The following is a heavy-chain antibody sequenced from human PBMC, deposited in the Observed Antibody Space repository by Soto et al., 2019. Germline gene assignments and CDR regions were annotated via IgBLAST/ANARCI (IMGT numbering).Heavy chain of an antibody. CDR3: ARPSCGAACHYYGMDV. V-gene: IGHV1-69*12. D-gene: IGHD2-21*01. J-gene: IGHJ6*02. CDR1: GGTFSSYT. CDR2: IIPTFGTA. Sequence: QVQLVQSGAEVKKPGSSVKVSCKASGGTFSSYTISWVRQAPGQGLEWMGGIIPTFGTADYAQKFQGRVTITADESTSTGYMELSSLRSEDTALYYCARPSCGAACHYYGMDVWGQGTAVTVSS.